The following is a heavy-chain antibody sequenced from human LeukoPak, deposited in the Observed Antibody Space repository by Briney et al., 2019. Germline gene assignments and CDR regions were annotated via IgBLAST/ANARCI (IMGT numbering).Heavy chain of an antibody. D-gene: IGHD1-26*01. Sequence: ASVKVSCKASGYTFTGYYMHWVRQAPGQGLEWMGWISAYNGNTNYAQKLQGRVTMTTDTSTSTAYMELRNLRSDDTAVYYCARDRASGTYCLDYWGQGTLVTVSS. CDR2: ISAYNGNT. J-gene: IGHJ4*02. CDR1: GYTFTGYY. CDR3: ARDRASGTYCLDY. V-gene: IGHV1-18*04.